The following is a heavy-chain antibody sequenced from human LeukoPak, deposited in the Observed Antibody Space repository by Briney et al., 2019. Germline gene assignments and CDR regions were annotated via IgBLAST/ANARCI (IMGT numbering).Heavy chain of an antibody. CDR2: INHSGST. V-gene: IGHV4-34*01. Sequence: PSETLSLTCAVYGGSFSGYYWSWIRQPPGKGLEWIGEINHSGSTNYNPSLRSRVTISVDTSKNQFSLKLSSVTAADTAVYYCARGKVSGSYLSDYWGQGTLVTVSS. CDR3: ARGKVSGSYLSDY. J-gene: IGHJ4*02. D-gene: IGHD3-10*01. CDR1: GGSFSGYY.